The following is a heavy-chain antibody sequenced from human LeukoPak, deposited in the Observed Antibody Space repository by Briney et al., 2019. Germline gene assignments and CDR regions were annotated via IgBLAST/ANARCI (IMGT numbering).Heavy chain of an antibody. D-gene: IGHD3-9*01. V-gene: IGHV3-23*01. CDR2: VSGSGGST. Sequence: GGSLRLSCAASGFTFSSYAMSWVRQAPGKGLEWVSAVSGSGGSTYYADSVKGRFTISRDNSKNTLYLQMNSLRAEDTAVYYCAKEGNDILTGYYIRAPNYFDYWGQGTLVTVSS. CDR1: GFTFSSYA. J-gene: IGHJ4*02. CDR3: AKEGNDILTGYYIRAPNYFDY.